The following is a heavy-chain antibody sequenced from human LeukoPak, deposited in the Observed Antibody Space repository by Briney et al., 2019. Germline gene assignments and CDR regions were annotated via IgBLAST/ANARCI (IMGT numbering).Heavy chain of an antibody. CDR1: GGSISSYY. CDR3: ARVEEIREQWLVKKGYYFDY. Sequence: SETLSLTCTVSGGSISSYYWSWIRQPPGKGLEWIGYIYYSGSTNYNPSLKSRVTISVDTSKNQFSLKLSSVTAADTAVYYCARVEEIREQWLVKKGYYFDYWGQGTLVTVSS. CDR2: IYYSGST. D-gene: IGHD6-19*01. J-gene: IGHJ4*02. V-gene: IGHV4-59*12.